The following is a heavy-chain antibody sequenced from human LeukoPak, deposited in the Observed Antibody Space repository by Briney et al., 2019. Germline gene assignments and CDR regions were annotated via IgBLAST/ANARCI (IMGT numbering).Heavy chain of an antibody. J-gene: IGHJ6*03. CDR1: GFTFSDYS. V-gene: IGHV3-21*01. Sequence: KSGGSLRLSCAASGFTFSDYSMNWVRQAPGKGLGWVSSISSASSYISYADSVKGRFTVSRDNTKNSLYLQMNNLRAEDTAVYYCARNEGYCSSTSCDAYYFYMDVWGKGTTVTVSS. D-gene: IGHD2-2*01. CDR3: ARNEGYCSSTSCDAYYFYMDV. CDR2: ISSASSYI.